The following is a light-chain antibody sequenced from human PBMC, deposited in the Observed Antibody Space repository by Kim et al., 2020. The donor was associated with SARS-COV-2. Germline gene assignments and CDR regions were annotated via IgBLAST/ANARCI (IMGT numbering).Light chain of an antibody. CDR1: QGIGSD. V-gene: IGKV1-9*01. CDR3: LQHHTYPYT. J-gene: IGKJ3*01. Sequence: ASVGDRVTITCRASQGIGSDVAWYQQKPMKAPKLLIYAVSTLQSGVPSRFGGSGSGTDFTLTISSLHPEDFATYYCLQHHTYPYTFGPGTRVEIK. CDR2: AVS.